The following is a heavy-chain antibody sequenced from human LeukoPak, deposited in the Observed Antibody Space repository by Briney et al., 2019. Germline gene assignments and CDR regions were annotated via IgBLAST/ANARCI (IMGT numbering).Heavy chain of an antibody. CDR1: GGSISSYY. CDR2: IYYSGNT. V-gene: IGHV4-59*01. D-gene: IGHD6-13*01. J-gene: IGHJ4*02. CDR3: ARGYSNVLE. Sequence: SETLSLTCAVSGGSISSYYWSWIRQPPGKGLEWIGYIYYSGNTNYNPSLRSRVSIAVEPSKTQFYLKLNSVTAADTAVYYCARGYSNVLEWGQGTLVTVFS.